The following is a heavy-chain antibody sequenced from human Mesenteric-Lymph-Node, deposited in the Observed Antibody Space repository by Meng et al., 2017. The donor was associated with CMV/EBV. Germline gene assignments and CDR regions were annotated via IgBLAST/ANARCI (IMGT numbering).Heavy chain of an antibody. CDR3: ARMPGASVGFDY. Sequence: SETLSLTCTVSGASISTNYRSWMQQPPGKGLEWIGYFFYRGSTKNNPSLKSRVTISVDTSKSQFSLILTSVTAADTAVYYCARMPGASVGFDYWGQGMLVTVSS. J-gene: IGHJ4*02. D-gene: IGHD5/OR15-5a*01. V-gene: IGHV4-59*01. CDR2: FFYRGST. CDR1: GASISTNY.